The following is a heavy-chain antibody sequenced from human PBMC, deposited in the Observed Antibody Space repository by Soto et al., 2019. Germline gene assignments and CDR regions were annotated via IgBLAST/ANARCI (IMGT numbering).Heavy chain of an antibody. V-gene: IGHV4-34*01. J-gene: IGHJ5*02. CDR2: INHSGST. D-gene: IGHD6-19*01. Sequence: SSETLSLTCAVYGGSFSGYYWSWIRQPPGKGLEWIGEINHSGSTNYNPSLKNRVTISVDTSKNQFSLKLSSVTAADTAVYYCARLQYSSGWYGWFDPWGQGTLVTVSS. CDR1: GGSFSGYY. CDR3: ARLQYSSGWYGWFDP.